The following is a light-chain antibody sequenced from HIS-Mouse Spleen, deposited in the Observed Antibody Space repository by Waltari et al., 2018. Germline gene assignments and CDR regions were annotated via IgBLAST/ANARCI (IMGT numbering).Light chain of an antibody. V-gene: IGKV1-9*01. J-gene: IGKJ1*01. CDR1: QGISSY. CDR2: AAS. Sequence: DIQLTQSPSFLSASVGDRVTITCRASQGISSYLAWYQQKPGKVPKLLIYAASTLQSGVPSRFSGSGSGTEFTLTISSLQPEDFATDYCQQLNSYPPTFGQGTKVEIK. CDR3: QQLNSYPPT.